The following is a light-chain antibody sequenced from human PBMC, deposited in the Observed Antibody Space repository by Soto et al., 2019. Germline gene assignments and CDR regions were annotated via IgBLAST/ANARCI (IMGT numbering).Light chain of an antibody. CDR2: DVS. J-gene: IGLJ2*01. CDR3: CSYAGSYTLV. Sequence: QSVLTQPRSVSGSPGQSVIISCTGTSSDVGGYNYVSWYQQHPGKAPKLMIYDVSKRPSGVPDRFSGSKSGNTASLTISGLQAEDEADYYCCSYAGSYTLVFGGGTKLTVL. V-gene: IGLV2-11*01. CDR1: SSDVGGYNY.